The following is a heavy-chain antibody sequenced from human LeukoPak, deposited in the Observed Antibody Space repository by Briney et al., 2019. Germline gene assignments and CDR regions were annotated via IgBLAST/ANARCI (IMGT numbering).Heavy chain of an antibody. D-gene: IGHD3-16*01. CDR2: IGGRGGST. CDR1: GFRFSDFT. J-gene: IGHJ5*02. Sequence: GGSLRLSCAASGFRFSDFTMTWVRQAPGKGPEWVSAIGGRGGSTYYADSLGGRFTISRDNSKDLLYLQMNSLKVENTATYYCGKEGGAWGQGTKVTVSS. V-gene: IGHV3-23*01. CDR3: GKEGGA.